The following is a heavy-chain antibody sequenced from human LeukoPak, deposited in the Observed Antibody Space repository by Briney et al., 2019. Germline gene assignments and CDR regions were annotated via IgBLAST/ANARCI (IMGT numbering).Heavy chain of an antibody. Sequence: SETLSLTCTVSGGSISSSSYYWGWIRQPPGKGLEWIGSIYYSGSTYYNPSLKSRVTISVDTSKKQFSLKLSSVTAADTAVYYCARVSGWYFGFDYWGQGTLVTVSS. D-gene: IGHD6-19*01. CDR2: IYYSGST. J-gene: IGHJ4*02. CDR3: ARVSGWYFGFDY. CDR1: GGSISSSSYY. V-gene: IGHV4-39*01.